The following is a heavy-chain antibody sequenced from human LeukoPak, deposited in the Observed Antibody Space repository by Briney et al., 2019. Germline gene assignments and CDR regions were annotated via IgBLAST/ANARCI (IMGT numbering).Heavy chain of an antibody. D-gene: IGHD6-13*01. CDR1: GFTFDDYA. CDR3: AKDFSSSWYNWFDP. V-gene: IGHV3-9*01. Sequence: PGGSLRLSCAASGFTFDDYAMHWVRQAPGKGLEWVSGISWNSGSIGYADPVKGRFTISRDNAKNSLYLQMNSLRAEDTALYYCAKDFSSSWYNWFDPWGQGTLVTVSS. CDR2: ISWNSGSI. J-gene: IGHJ5*02.